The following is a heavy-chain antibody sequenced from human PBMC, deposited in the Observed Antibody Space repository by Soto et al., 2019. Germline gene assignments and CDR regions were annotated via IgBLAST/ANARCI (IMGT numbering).Heavy chain of an antibody. CDR1: GGTLSSYA. CDR3: ARERIMITFGGVIVTVPGPFDY. D-gene: IGHD3-16*02. Sequence: ASVEVTCKASGGTLSSYAISWVRQAPGQGLEWMGGIIPIFGTANYAQKFQGRVTITADKSTSTAYMELSSLRSEDTAVYYCARERIMITFGGVIVTVPGPFDYWGQGTLVNLSS. CDR2: IIPIFGTA. J-gene: IGHJ4*02. V-gene: IGHV1-69*06.